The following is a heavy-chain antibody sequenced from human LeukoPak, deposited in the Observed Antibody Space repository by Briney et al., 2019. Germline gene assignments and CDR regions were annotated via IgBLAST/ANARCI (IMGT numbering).Heavy chain of an antibody. CDR3: ARGDGGFSPYYYMDV. V-gene: IGHV1-46*01. Sequence: ASVKVSCKASGYTFTSYYMHWVRQAPGQGLEWMGIINPSGGSTSYAQKFQGRVTMTRDMSTSTVYMELSSLRSEDTAVYYCARGDGGFSPYYYMDVWGKGTTVTISS. D-gene: IGHD4-23*01. CDR1: GYTFTSYY. J-gene: IGHJ6*03. CDR2: INPSGGST.